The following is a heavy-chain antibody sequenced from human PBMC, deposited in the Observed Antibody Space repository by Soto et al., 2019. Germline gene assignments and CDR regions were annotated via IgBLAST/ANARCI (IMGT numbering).Heavy chain of an antibody. D-gene: IGHD4-17*01. J-gene: IGHJ4*02. CDR3: AGQITVTTYYFDY. V-gene: IGHV4-30-4*01. CDR2: IYYSGST. CDR1: GGSISSGDYY. Sequence: LSLTGTVSGGSISSGDYYWSGIRQPPGKGLEWIGYIYYSGSTYYNPSLKSRVTISVDTSKNQFSLKLSSVTAADTAVYYCAGQITVTTYYFDYWGQGTLVTVSS.